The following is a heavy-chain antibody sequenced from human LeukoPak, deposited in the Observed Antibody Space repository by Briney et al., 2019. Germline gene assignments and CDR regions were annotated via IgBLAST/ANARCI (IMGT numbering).Heavy chain of an antibody. Sequence: GGSLRLSCAASGFTFSSYFMNWVRQAPGKGLEWVSSISSTNTYIKYADSVKGRFTISRDNAKNSLYLQMNSLRAEDTAVYYCARDIGLDYGMDVWGQGTTVTVSS. D-gene: IGHD2-8*01. CDR3: ARDIGLDYGMDV. J-gene: IGHJ6*02. CDR2: ISSTNTYI. V-gene: IGHV3-21*01. CDR1: GFTFSSYF.